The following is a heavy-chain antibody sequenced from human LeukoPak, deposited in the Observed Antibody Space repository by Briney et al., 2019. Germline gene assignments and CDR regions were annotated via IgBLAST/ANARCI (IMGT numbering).Heavy chain of an antibody. D-gene: IGHD3-22*01. CDR2: ISTYNGNT. Sequence: ASVKVSCKASGYTFTSYGMSWVRQAPGQGLEWMGWISTYNGNTNYAQKLQGRVIMTTDTSTSTAYMELRSLRSDDTAVYYCARDSQVNYYDTSAYYASGYWGQGTLVTVSS. V-gene: IGHV1-18*01. J-gene: IGHJ4*02. CDR1: GYTFTSYG. CDR3: ARDSQVNYYDTSAYYASGY.